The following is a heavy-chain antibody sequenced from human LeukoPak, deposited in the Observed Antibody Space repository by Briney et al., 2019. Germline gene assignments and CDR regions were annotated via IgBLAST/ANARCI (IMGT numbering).Heavy chain of an antibody. CDR1: GYTFTGYY. J-gene: IGHJ6*03. CDR2: INPNSGGT. V-gene: IGHV1-2*02. CDR3: ARDRVSGSPDYYYYYMDV. D-gene: IGHD1-26*01. Sequence: ASVKVSCKASGYTFTGYYMHWVRQAPGQGLEWMGWINPNSGGTNYAQKFQGRVTMTRDTSISTAYMELSRLRSDDTAVYYCARDRVSGSPDYYYYYMDVWGKWTTVTVSS.